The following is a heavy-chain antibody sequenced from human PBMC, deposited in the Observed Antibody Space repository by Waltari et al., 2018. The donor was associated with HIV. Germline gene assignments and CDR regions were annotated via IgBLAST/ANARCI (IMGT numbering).Heavy chain of an antibody. CDR1: GSNFTNYG. Sequence: QVHLVQSGAELRKPGASVTVSCKASGSNFTNYGITWVRQAPGKGLEWMGWISGYNGDTKYAQKVRGRVTMTTDTSTSTAYLEMGSLRFDDTAVYYCARDHYYGSSGYYSDYWGQGTLVTVSS. CDR3: ARDHYYGSSGYYSDY. J-gene: IGHJ4*02. D-gene: IGHD3-22*01. CDR2: ISGYNGDT. V-gene: IGHV1-18*01.